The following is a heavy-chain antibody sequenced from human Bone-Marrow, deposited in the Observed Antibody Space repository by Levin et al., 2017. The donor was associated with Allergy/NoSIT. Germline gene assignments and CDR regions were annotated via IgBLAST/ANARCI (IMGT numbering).Heavy chain of an antibody. V-gene: IGHV3-7*01. D-gene: IGHD2-2*02. CDR3: ARGSRPHCSSTSCYTGDAFDI. CDR2: IKQDGSEK. CDR1: GFTFSSYW. J-gene: IGHJ3*02. Sequence: SCAASGFTFSSYWMSWVRQAPGKGLEWVANIKQDGSEKYYVDSVKGRFTISRDNAKNSLYLQMNSLRAEDTAVYYCARGSRPHCSSTSCYTGDAFDIWGQGTMVTVSS.